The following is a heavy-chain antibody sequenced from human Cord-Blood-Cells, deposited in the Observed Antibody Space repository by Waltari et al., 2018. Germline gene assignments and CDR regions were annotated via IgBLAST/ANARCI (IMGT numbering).Heavy chain of an antibody. D-gene: IGHD3-10*01. CDR1: GYTLTELS. V-gene: IGHV1-24*01. J-gene: IGHJ3*02. Sequence: VQLVQSGAEVKKPGASVKVSCKVSGYTLTELSMHWVRQAPGKGLEWMGGFDPEDGETIYAQKFQGRVTMTEDTSTDTAYMELSSLRSEDTAVYYCATAAPVGGIRWAPPAFDIWGQGTMVTVSS. CDR3: ATAAPVGGIRWAPPAFDI. CDR2: FDPEDGET.